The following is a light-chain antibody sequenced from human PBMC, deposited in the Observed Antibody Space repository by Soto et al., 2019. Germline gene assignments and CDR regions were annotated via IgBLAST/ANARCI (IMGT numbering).Light chain of an antibody. V-gene: IGKV3-11*01. CDR3: QQRSNWPLLT. Sequence: EIVLTQSPATLYLSPGERATLSCRASQSVSNYLAWYQQKPGQAPRLLIYDASNRATGIPARFSGSGSGTDFTLTISSLEPEDVAVYYCQQRSNWPLLTFGGGTKVEI. CDR1: QSVSNY. J-gene: IGKJ4*01. CDR2: DAS.